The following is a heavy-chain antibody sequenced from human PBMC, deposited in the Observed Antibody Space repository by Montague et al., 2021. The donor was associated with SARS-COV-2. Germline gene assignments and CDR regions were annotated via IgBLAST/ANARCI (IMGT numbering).Heavy chain of an antibody. Sequence: SLRLSCAASGFTFSDYFMSWIRQAPGKGLEWVSYISSTSSYTNYADSVKGRFTISRDNAKNSPYLQMNSLRAEDTAVYYCARVSSNWFDPWGQGTLVTVSS. CDR2: ISSTSSYT. CDR3: ARVSSNWFDP. J-gene: IGHJ5*02. CDR1: GFTFSDYF. V-gene: IGHV3-11*05.